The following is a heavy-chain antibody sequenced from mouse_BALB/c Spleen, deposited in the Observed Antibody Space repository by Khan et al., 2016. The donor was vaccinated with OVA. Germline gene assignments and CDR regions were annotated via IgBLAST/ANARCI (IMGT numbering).Heavy chain of an antibody. V-gene: IGHV3-2*02. CDR2: ISYSGTT. CDR1: GYSITSGYG. CDR3: ARTARIKY. D-gene: IGHD1-2*01. Sequence: EVQLQESGPGLVKPSQSLSLTCTVTGYSITSGYGWNWIRQFPGNKLEWMGYISYSGTTNYTPSLKSQISITRDTSKNQFFLQLNSVTTEDTATYDCARTARIKYWGQGTTLTVSS. J-gene: IGHJ2*01.